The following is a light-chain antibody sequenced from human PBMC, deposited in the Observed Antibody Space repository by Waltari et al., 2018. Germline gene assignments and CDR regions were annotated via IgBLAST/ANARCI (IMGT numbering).Light chain of an antibody. CDR3: QQSYGTPPT. J-gene: IGKJ4*01. Sequence: DIQMTQSPSSLSASVGDRVTITCRASQSINNYLNWYQLKPGKAPKLLVYAASRLQSGVPSRFRGSASGTDYTLTIGSLHSEDFATYYCQQSYGTPPTFAGGTTVEI. CDR2: AAS. V-gene: IGKV1-39*01. CDR1: QSINNY.